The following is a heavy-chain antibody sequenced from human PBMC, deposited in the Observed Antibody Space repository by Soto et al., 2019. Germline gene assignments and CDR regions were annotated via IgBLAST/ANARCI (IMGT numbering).Heavy chain of an antibody. J-gene: IGHJ6*02. CDR1: GGSISSYY. CDR3: ARDDSGYEFYYYGMDV. V-gene: IGHV4-59*01. D-gene: IGHD5-12*01. Sequence: SETLSLTCTVSGGSISSYYWSWIRQPPGKGLEWIGYVYYSGSTNYNPSLKSRVTMSVDTSKNQFSLKLSSVTAADTAVYYCARDDSGYEFYYYGMDVWGQGTTVTVS. CDR2: VYYSGST.